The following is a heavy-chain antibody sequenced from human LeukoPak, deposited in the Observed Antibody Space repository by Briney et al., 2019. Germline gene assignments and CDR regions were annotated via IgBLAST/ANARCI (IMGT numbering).Heavy chain of an antibody. CDR3: ARDGYSSSWYERYYYYMDV. CDR1: GFTFSTYW. CDR2: IKADGGEK. D-gene: IGHD6-13*01. J-gene: IGHJ6*03. V-gene: IGHV3-7*01. Sequence: GGSLRLSCAASGFTFSTYWMNWFRQTPGKGLEWVAKIKADGGEKDHVASVKGRFTISRDNSKNTLYLQMNSLRAEDTAVYYCARDGYSSSWYERYYYYMDVWGKGTTVTVSS.